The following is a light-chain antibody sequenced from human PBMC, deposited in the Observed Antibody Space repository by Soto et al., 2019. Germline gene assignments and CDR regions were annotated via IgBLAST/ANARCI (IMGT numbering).Light chain of an antibody. CDR1: RSVSSK. CDR3: QQHNTWPWT. V-gene: IGKV3-15*01. Sequence: EMVMTQSPATLSVSPGERATLSCRASRSVSSKLAWYQQKPGQAPRLLIYAASTRATGIPARFSGSGSGTEFTLTISSLQSEDFAVYFCQQHNTWPWTFGQGTKGEIK. CDR2: AAS. J-gene: IGKJ1*01.